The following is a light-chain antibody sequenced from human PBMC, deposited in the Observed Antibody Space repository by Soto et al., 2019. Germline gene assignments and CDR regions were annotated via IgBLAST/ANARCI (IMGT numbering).Light chain of an antibody. CDR3: SSYTTSTTLM. CDR1: SGHVGTYDY. CDR2: EVT. J-gene: IGLJ3*02. Sequence: PLTQPSSVSGSLGQSITLSRTGTSGHVGTYDYVSWYQQHPGKAPKLIIYEVTNRPSGVSNRFSGYKSGNTASLTISGLQADDEADYYCSSYTTSTTLMFGGGTKVTVL. V-gene: IGLV2-14*01.